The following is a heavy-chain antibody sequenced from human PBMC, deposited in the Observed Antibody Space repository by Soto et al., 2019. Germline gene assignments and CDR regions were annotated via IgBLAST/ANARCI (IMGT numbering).Heavy chain of an antibody. Sequence: GASVKVSCKASGYTFTSYYMHLVRQAPGQGLEWMGIINPSGGSTSYAQKFQGRVTMTRDTSTSTVYMELSSLRSEDTAVYYCARVLGSGYEETSYYYYGMDVWGQGTTVTLSS. CDR3: ARVLGSGYEETSYYYYGMDV. D-gene: IGHD5-12*01. CDR2: INPSGGST. CDR1: GYTFTSYY. J-gene: IGHJ6*02. V-gene: IGHV1-46*01.